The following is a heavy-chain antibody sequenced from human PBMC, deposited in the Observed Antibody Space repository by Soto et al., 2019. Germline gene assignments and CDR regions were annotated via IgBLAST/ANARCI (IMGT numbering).Heavy chain of an antibody. Sequence: DVQLLESGGGLVQPGGSLRLSCAASGFIFSNYAMTWVRQAPGKGLESVSAIGGTGGDTYYSNSVKGRFTISRDNSKNTLYLQMTSPSADDTAVYYCAKDAVAYNGEWDWFDSWGQGTLVTVSS. J-gene: IGHJ5*01. D-gene: IGHD6-19*01. CDR3: AKDAVAYNGEWDWFDS. V-gene: IGHV3-23*01. CDR2: IGGTGGDT. CDR1: GFIFSNYA.